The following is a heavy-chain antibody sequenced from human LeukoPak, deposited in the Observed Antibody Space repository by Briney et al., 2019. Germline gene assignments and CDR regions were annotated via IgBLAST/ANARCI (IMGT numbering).Heavy chain of an antibody. CDR1: GGTFSSYA. CDR2: IIPIFGTA. V-gene: IGHV1-69*13. D-gene: IGHD6-13*01. CDR3: AMGYSSSWYADAFDI. J-gene: IGHJ3*02. Sequence: GASVKVSCKASGGTFSSYAISWVRQAPGQGLEWMGGIIPIFGTANYAQKFQGRVTITADESTSTAYMELSSLRSEDTAVYYCAMGYSSSWYADAFDIWGQGTMVTVSS.